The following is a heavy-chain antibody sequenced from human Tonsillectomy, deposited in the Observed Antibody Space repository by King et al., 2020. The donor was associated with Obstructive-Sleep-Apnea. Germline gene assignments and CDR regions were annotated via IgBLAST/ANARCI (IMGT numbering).Heavy chain of an antibody. CDR1: GFTFSTYA. CDR2: ISYDGSNK. Sequence: QLVESGGGVVQPGRSLRLSCAASGFTFSTYAMHWVRQAPGKGLEWVAVISYDGSNKYYADSVKGRFTISRDNSKNTLYLQMNSLRAEDTAVYYCARDRCDYGDRRDAFDIWGQGTRVTVSS. V-gene: IGHV3-30*04. J-gene: IGHJ3*02. CDR3: ARDRCDYGDRRDAFDI. D-gene: IGHD4-17*01.